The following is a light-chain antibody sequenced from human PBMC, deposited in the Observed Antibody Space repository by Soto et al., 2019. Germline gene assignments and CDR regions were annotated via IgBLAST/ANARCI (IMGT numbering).Light chain of an antibody. Sequence: EIVMTQSPPTLSVSPGERATLSCRASQNVENKLAWYQQRPGQAPRLLIYGASTRATGIPDRFSGVESGTGFTLTISRLEPEDFAVYYCQQYNNWPRTFGQGIKVDIK. J-gene: IGKJ1*01. CDR1: QNVENK. CDR2: GAS. V-gene: IGKV3D-15*01. CDR3: QQYNNWPRT.